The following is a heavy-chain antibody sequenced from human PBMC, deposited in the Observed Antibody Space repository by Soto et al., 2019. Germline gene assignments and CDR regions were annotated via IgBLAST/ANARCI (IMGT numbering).Heavy chain of an antibody. D-gene: IGHD3-22*01. Sequence: EVQLVESGGGLVKPGGSLRLSCAASGFTFSSYSMNWVRQAPGKGLEWVSSISSSSSYIYYSDSVKGRFTISRDNAKNSLYLQMNSLRAEDTAVYYCAIVPSGYYYDSSGDDYWVQVTRVTVSA. V-gene: IGHV3-21*01. CDR1: GFTFSSYS. CDR3: AIVPSGYYYDSSGDDY. J-gene: IGHJ4*02. CDR2: ISSSSSYI.